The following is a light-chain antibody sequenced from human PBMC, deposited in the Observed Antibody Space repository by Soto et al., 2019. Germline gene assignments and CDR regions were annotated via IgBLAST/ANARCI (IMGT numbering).Light chain of an antibody. CDR1: SSNIGSDY. Sequence: QSVLTQPPSASGTPGQRVTISCSGSSSNIGSDYVYWYQQLLGTAPKLLIYTNDQRPSGVPDRFSGSKSGTSASLAISGLRSEDEADYWCAAWDARLSAWVFGGGTKLTVL. CDR2: TND. CDR3: AAWDARLSAWV. V-gene: IGLV1-47*02. J-gene: IGLJ3*02.